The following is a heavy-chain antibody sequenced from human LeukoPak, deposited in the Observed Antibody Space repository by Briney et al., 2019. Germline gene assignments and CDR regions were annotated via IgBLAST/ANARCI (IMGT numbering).Heavy chain of an antibody. CDR2: IYPGDCDT. Sequence: GGALEISFKGPGYRFPSYWIGWGRPGPGKGVGWMGIIYPGDCDTRYSPSFQGEGTISADKSIKTAYLQWGSEQASDTGLNYCASSPAVTTHYFDFWGQGTLVTVSS. CDR1: GYRFPSYW. V-gene: IGHV5-51*01. D-gene: IGHD4-17*01. J-gene: IGHJ4*02. CDR3: ASSPAVTTHYFDF.